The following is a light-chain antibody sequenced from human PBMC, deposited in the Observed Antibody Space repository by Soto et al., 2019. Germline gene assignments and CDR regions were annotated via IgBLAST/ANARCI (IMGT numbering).Light chain of an antibody. J-gene: IGLJ2*01. Sequence: QSALTQPASVSGSPGQSITISCIDTTSDFGPHNYVAWYQVHPGKAPQLLIFQVSSRPSAVSYRFSGSKSGNTASLTISGLQAEDEADYYCSSYTSSSTLVFGGGTKVTVL. CDR1: TSDFGPHNY. CDR3: SSYTSSSTLV. V-gene: IGLV2-14*01. CDR2: QVS.